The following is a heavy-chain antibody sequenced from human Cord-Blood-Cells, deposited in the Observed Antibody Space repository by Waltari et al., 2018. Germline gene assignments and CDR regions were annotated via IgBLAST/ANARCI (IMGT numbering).Heavy chain of an antibody. D-gene: IGHD3-3*01. CDR3: ARDRYDFWSGYDAFDI. J-gene: IGHJ3*02. V-gene: IGHV1-2*06. Sequence: QVQLVQSGAEVKKPGASVKVSCKASGYTFTGYYMHWVRQAPGQGLEWMGRLNPNSGGTNNAQKLQGRVTMTRDTSISTAYMELSRLRSDDTAVYYCARDRYDFWSGYDAFDIWGQGTMVTVSS. CDR2: LNPNSGGT. CDR1: GYTFTGYY.